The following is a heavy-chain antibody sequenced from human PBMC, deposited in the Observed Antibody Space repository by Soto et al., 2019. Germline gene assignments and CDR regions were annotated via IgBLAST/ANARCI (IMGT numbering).Heavy chain of an antibody. Sequence: GGSLRLSCAASGLTFSSYAMSWVRQAPGKGLEWVSAISGSGGSTYYADSVKGRFTISRDNSKNTLYLQMNSLRAEDTAVYYCAKDHYDSSGYYPLYYFDYWGQGTLVTVSS. V-gene: IGHV3-23*01. CDR2: ISGSGGST. D-gene: IGHD3-22*01. J-gene: IGHJ4*02. CDR1: GLTFSSYA. CDR3: AKDHYDSSGYYPLYYFDY.